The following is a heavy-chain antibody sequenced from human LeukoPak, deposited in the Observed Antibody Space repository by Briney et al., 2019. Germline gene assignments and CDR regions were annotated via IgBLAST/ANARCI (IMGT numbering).Heavy chain of an antibody. J-gene: IGHJ3*02. CDR2: IYYSGST. CDR1: GGSFSGYY. CDR3: ASRPPLSGSSGGDAFDI. D-gene: IGHD6-19*01. V-gene: IGHV4-39*01. Sequence: PSETLSLTCAVSGGSFSGYYWTWIRQPPGKGLEWIGSIYYSGSTYYNPSLKSRVTISVDTPKNQFSLKLSSVTAADTAVYYCASRPPLSGSSGGDAFDIWGQGTMVTVSS.